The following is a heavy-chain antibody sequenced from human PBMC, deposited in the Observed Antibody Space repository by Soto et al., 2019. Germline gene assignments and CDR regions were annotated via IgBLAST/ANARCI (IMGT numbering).Heavy chain of an antibody. J-gene: IGHJ4*02. V-gene: IGHV2-5*01. CDR2: ICWNDDK. CDR1: GFSLSTSGVG. D-gene: IGHD6-19*01. CDR3: AHRREAVARIFRGFHX. Sequence: SGPTLVDPTQTLTLTCTLSGFSLSTSGVGVCWSRHPPGKALEWLALICWNDDKLYSPSLKSRLTITKDTSKNQGVLTMTNMDPLDTATYHCAHRREAVARIFRGFHXWGQVTLFTVSX.